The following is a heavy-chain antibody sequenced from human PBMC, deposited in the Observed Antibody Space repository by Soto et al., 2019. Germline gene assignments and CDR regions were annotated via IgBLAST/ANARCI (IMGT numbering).Heavy chain of an antibody. CDR1: GFTFNSYA. Sequence: PGGSLRLSCAASGFTFNSYAMNWVRQAPGKGLAWVSAIGTDSNTYYADSVKGRFTISRDNSRTTLYLQMNSLRADDTALYYCVRKYPGTRPFDYWGQGTLVTVSS. D-gene: IGHD6-6*01. V-gene: IGHV3-23*01. CDR2: IGTDSNT. J-gene: IGHJ4*01. CDR3: VRKYPGTRPFDY.